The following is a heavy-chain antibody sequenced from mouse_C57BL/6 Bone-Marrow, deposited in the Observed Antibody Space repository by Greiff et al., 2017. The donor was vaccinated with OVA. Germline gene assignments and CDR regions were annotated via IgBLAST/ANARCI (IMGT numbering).Heavy chain of an antibody. CDR1: GFSFNTYA. V-gene: IGHV10-1*01. J-gene: IGHJ2*01. CDR3: VRHDRYFDY. Sequence: EVQRVESGGGLVQPKGSLKLSCAASGFSFNTYAMNWVRQAPGKGLEWVARIRSKSNNYATYYADSVKDRFTISRDDSESMLYLQMNNLKTEDTAMYYCVRHDRYFDYWGQGTTLTVSS. CDR2: IRSKSNNYAT.